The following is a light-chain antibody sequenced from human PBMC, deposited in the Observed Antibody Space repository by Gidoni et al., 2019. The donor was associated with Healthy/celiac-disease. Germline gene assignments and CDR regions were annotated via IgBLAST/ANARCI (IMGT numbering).Light chain of an antibody. CDR2: LGS. J-gene: IGKJ2*04. CDR1: QSLLHSNGYNY. Sequence: DIVMTQSPLSLPVTPGEPASISCRSSQSLLHSNGYNYLDWYLQKPGQSPQLLIYLGSNRASGVPDRFSGSGSGTEFTLKSSRVEAEDVGVYYCMQALQTPRSFXQXTKLEIK. V-gene: IGKV2-28*01. CDR3: MQALQTPRS.